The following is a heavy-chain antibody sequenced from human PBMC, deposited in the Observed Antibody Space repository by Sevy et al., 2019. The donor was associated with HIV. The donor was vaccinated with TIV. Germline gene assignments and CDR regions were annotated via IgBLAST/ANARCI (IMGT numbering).Heavy chain of an antibody. V-gene: IGHV4-39*01. CDR2: IYYSGST. D-gene: IGHD1-26*01. CDR3: ARHNSGSYSEYYYYYYYMDV. J-gene: IGHJ6*03. CDR1: GGSISSSSYY. Sequence: SETLSLTCTVSGGSISSSSYYWGWIHQPPGKGLEWIGSIYYSGSTYYNPSLKSRVTISVDTSKNQFSLKLSSVTAADTAVYYCARHNSGSYSEYYYYYYYMDVWGKGTTVTVSS.